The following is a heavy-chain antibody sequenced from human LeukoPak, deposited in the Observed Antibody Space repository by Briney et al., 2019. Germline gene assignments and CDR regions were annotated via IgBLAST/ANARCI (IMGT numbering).Heavy chain of an antibody. V-gene: IGHV3-30*02. CDR2: IRYDGTNT. D-gene: IGHD2-2*01. CDR1: GFTFSNYG. CDR3: AKESREDCSSTSCYPFDY. J-gene: IGHJ4*02. Sequence: GGPLRLSCAASGFTFSNYGIHWVRQAPGKGLEWVAFIRYDGTNTFYAASVKGRFTISRDNSKNTLFLQMNSLRVDDTALYYCAKESREDCSSTSCYPFDYWGQGTLVAVSS.